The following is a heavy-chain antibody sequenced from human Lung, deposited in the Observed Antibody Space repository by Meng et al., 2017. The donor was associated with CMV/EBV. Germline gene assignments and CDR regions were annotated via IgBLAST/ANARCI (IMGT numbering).Heavy chain of an antibody. J-gene: IGHJ6*02. V-gene: IGHV1-8*01. Sequence: ASVKVSXKASGYTFSNYDIIWVRQASGQGLEWVGWMNPNRGNTAYAQKFQGRVTMTRDTSTSIAYMELSSLRSGDTAVYYCARGQVQCSTINCHDYRFSGMDVWGQGXTVTV. CDR2: MNPNRGNT. CDR1: GYTFSNYD. D-gene: IGHD2/OR15-2a*01. CDR3: ARGQVQCSTINCHDYRFSGMDV.